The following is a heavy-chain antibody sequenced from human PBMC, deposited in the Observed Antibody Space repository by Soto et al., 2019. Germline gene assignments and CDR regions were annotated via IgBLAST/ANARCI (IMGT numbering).Heavy chain of an antibody. J-gene: IGHJ4*02. V-gene: IGHV3-23*01. CDR2: ISSGSGVNT. CDR3: AKRTAVTGPYYDY. D-gene: IGHD6-19*01. CDR1: GFTFSSYS. Sequence: PGGSLRLSCAASGFTFSSYSMNWVRQAPGKGLGWVSSISSGSGVNTYYADSVKGRFTISRDNSKNTLYLQMNSLGVGDTAEYYCAKRTAVTGPYYDYWGQGILVTVSS.